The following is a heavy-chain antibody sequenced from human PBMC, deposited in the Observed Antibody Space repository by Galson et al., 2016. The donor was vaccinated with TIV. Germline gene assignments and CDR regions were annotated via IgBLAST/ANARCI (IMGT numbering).Heavy chain of an antibody. CDR1: GYTFTSYD. CDR3: ARSGDYGDY. J-gene: IGHJ4*02. V-gene: IGHV1-8*02. CDR2: MNPNSGNT. Sequence: SVKVSCKASGYTFTSYDINWVRRATGQGLEWMGWMNPNSGNTGYAQKFRGRVTMTRNTSVRTAYMERSSLRSEDTAVYYCARSGDYGDYWGQGTLVTVSS. D-gene: IGHD4-17*01.